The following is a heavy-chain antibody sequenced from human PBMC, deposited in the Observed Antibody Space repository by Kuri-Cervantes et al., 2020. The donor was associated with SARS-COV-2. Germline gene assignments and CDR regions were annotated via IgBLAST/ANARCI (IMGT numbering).Heavy chain of an antibody. CDR1: GFTFSSYG. J-gene: IGHJ3*02. Sequence: GESLKISCAASGFTFSSYGMHWVRQAPGKGLEWVTVIWYDGSNKYYADSVKGRFTISRDNSKNTLYLQMNSLRAEDTAVYYCARIPGYSSGWLAFDIWGQGTMVTVSS. D-gene: IGHD6-19*01. CDR2: IWYDGSNK. V-gene: IGHV3-33*08. CDR3: ARIPGYSSGWLAFDI.